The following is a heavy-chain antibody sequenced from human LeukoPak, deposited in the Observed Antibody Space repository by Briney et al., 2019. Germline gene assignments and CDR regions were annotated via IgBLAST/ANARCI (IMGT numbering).Heavy chain of an antibody. D-gene: IGHD4-17*01. CDR2: INSDGSGT. CDR3: ARGAYYGDYEFDY. J-gene: IGHJ4*02. Sequence: GGSLRLSCAASGFTFSRYWMHWVRQAPGKGLVWVSHINSDGSGTSYADSVKGRFTISRDNAKNTLYLQMNSLRAEDTAVYYCARGAYYGDYEFDYWGQGTLVTVSS. CDR1: GFTFSRYW. V-gene: IGHV3-74*01.